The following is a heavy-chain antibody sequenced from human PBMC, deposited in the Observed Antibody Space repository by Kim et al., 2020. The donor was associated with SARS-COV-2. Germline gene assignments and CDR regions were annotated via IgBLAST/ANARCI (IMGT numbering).Heavy chain of an antibody. D-gene: IGHD3-10*01. CDR3: AGWVGFGVGFDP. J-gene: IGHJ5*02. CDR2: IYYSGST. Sequence: SETLSLTCTVSGGSISSYYWSWIRQPPGKGLEWIGYIYYSGSTNYNPSLKSRVTISVDTSKNQFSLKLSSVTAADTAVYYCAGWVGFGVGFDPWGQGTLVTVSS. V-gene: IGHV4-59*08. CDR1: GGSISSYY.